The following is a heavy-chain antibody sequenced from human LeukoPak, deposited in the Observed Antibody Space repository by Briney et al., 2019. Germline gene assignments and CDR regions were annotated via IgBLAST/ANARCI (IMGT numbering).Heavy chain of an antibody. V-gene: IGHV1-8*03. CDR2: IHPNSGNT. CDR3: ARMYYYDSSGSPNWFDP. J-gene: IGHJ5*02. CDR1: GYTFTNYD. Sequence: ASVKVSCKASGYTFTNYDINWVRQATGQGLEWMGWIHPNSGNTGYTQNFQGRVTFTMNTSISTAYMELSSLRSEDTAVYYCARMYYYDSSGSPNWFDPWGQGTLVTVSS. D-gene: IGHD3-22*01.